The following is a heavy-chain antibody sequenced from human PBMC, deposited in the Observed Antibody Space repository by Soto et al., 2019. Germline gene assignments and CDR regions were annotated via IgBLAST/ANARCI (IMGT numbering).Heavy chain of an antibody. CDR2: INSDGSST. Sequence: PGGSLRLSCAASGFTFSSYWMHWVRQAPGKGLVWVSRINSDGSSTSYADSVKGRFTISRDNAKNTLYLQMNSLRAEDTAVYYCARVWFGELSDYYYGMDVWGQGTTVTVSS. CDR3: ARVWFGELSDYYYGMDV. J-gene: IGHJ6*02. D-gene: IGHD3-10*01. CDR1: GFTFSSYW. V-gene: IGHV3-74*01.